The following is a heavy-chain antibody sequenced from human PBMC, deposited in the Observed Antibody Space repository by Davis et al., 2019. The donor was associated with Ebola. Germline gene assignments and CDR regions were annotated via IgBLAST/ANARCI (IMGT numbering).Heavy chain of an antibody. CDR1: GYTFTGYY. CDR2: ISPNTGGS. D-gene: IGHD3-22*01. V-gene: IGHV1-2*04. CDR3: ARSYHYDTSGYLPSLDY. Sequence: AASVKVSCKASGYTFTGYYIHWVRQAPGQGLEWMGWISPNTGGSNYAQKFQGSVTMTRDTSISTAYMELSRLRSDDTAVYYCARSYHYDTSGYLPSLDYWGQGTLATVSS. J-gene: IGHJ4*02.